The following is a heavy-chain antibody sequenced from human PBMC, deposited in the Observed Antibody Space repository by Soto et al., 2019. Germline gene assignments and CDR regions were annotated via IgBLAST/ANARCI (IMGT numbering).Heavy chain of an antibody. V-gene: IGHV4-39*01. J-gene: IGHJ6*02. D-gene: IGHD1-1*01. CDR3: ARPPHEYNYYGMDV. Sequence: SETLSLTCTVSGGSIVTGSYYWGWIRQPPGKGLEWLGHIYYSGNTYYPPSLKSRVTISVDTSKNQFSLRLSSVTAADTAVYYCARPPHEYNYYGMDVWGQGTTVTVSS. CDR1: GGSIVTGSYY. CDR2: IYYSGNT.